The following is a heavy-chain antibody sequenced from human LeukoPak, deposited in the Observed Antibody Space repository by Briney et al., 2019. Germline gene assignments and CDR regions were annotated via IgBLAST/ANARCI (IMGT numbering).Heavy chain of an antibody. CDR2: VYYSGST. J-gene: IGHJ3*02. CDR1: GGSISSSSYY. Sequence: SETLSLTCTVSGGSISSSSYYWGWIRQPPGKGLEWIGSVYYSGSTYYNPSLKSRVTISVDTSKNQFSLKLSSVTAADTAVYYCARGSSSCDGAFDIWGQGTMVTVSS. V-gene: IGHV4-39*07. CDR3: ARGSSSCDGAFDI. D-gene: IGHD6-13*01.